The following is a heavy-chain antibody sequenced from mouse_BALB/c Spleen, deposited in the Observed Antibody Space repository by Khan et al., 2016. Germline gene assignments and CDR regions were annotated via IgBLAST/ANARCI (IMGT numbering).Heavy chain of an antibody. CDR2: ILPGSDST. Sequence: QVQLKQSGAELMKPGASVKISCKATGYTFSSYWIEWVKQRPGHGLEWIGEILPGSDSTNYDEKFEGKATFTADTSSNTAYMQLSSLTSEDSAVYYCARSRLYFDYWGQGTTLTVSS. V-gene: IGHV1-9*01. J-gene: IGHJ2*01. CDR1: GYTFSSYW. CDR3: ARSRLYFDY. D-gene: IGHD3-2*02.